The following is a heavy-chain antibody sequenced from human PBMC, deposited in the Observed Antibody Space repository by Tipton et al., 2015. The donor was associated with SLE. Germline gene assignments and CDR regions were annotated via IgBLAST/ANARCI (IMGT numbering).Heavy chain of an antibody. Sequence: QLVQSGGGLVQPGGSLRLSCAVSGLTVSSNYMSWVRRAPGKGLEWVSVIYSGGSTYYADPIKGRFTISRDNSKNTIYLQMNSLRPEDTAVYYCAREDTGSSRGAFDIWGQGTTVTVS. V-gene: IGHV3-53*04. CDR3: AREDTGSSRGAFDI. J-gene: IGHJ3*02. D-gene: IGHD1-26*01. CDR1: GLTVSSNY. CDR2: IYSGGST.